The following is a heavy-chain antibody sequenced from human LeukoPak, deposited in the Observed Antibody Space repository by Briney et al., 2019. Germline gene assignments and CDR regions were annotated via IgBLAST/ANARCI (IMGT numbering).Heavy chain of an antibody. V-gene: IGHV3-23*01. CDR3: AKDPTYYYDSSGYYFLDY. CDR1: RFTFSSYA. J-gene: IGHJ4*02. CDR2: ISGSGGST. Sequence: GGSLRLSCAASRFTFSSYAMSWVRQAPGKGLEWVSAISGSGGSTYYADSVKGRFTISRDNSKNTLYLQMNSLRAEDTAVYYCAKDPTYYYDSSGYYFLDYWGQGTLVTVSS. D-gene: IGHD3-22*01.